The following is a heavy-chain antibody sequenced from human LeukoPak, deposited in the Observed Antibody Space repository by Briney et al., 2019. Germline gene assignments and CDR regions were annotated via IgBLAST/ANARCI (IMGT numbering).Heavy chain of an antibody. V-gene: IGHV1-69*05. CDR2: IIPIFGTA. J-gene: IGHJ6*03. CDR3: ATDSSGYSPKEYYYYYYMDV. Sequence: SSVKVSCKASGGTFSSYAISWVRQAPGQGLEWMGGIIPIFGTANYAQKFQGRVTITTDESTSTAYVELSSLRSEDTAVYYCATDSSGYSPKEYYYYYYMDVWGKGTTVTVSS. D-gene: IGHD3-22*01. CDR1: GGTFSSYA.